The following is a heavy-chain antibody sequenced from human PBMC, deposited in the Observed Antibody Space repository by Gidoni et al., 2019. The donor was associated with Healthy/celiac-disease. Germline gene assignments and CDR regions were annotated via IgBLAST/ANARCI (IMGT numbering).Heavy chain of an antibody. CDR1: GCPISSYY. J-gene: IGHJ6*02. CDR2: VYYSGST. D-gene: IGHD1-26*01. V-gene: IGHV4-59*01. CDR3: ARTSVGATTHYYYGMDV. Sequence: VQLQESGPGLVKPPETLSLTSTVSGCPISSYYWSWIRPPPGKGLEWIGYVYYSGSTNYNPSLKSRGTISVDTSKNQFSLKLSSVTAADTAVYYWARTSVGATTHYYYGMDVWGQGTTVTVSS.